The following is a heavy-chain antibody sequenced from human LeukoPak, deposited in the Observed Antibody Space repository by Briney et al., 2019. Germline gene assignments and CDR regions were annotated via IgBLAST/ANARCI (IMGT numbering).Heavy chain of an antibody. CDR3: ASAYYHYYFDY. CDR1: GFTFRSYW. J-gene: IGHJ4*02. V-gene: IGHV3-74*01. CDR2: INGDGSST. D-gene: IGHD3-16*01. Sequence: GGSLRLSCAASGFTFRSYWMHWVRQAPGKGLVWVSRINGDGSSTSYADSVKGRFIISRDNAKNTLYLQMNSPRAEDSAVYYCASAYYHYYFDYWGQGTLVTVSS.